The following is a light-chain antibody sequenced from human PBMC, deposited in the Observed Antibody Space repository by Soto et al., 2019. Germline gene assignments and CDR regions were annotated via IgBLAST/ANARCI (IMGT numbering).Light chain of an antibody. CDR2: DAS. Sequence: PGERPTLSCRASRGVSSYLAWHQEKPGQAPRLLIYDASNRAAGIPARFSGSGSGTDFTLTINSLEPEDFAVYYCEQRNNWPSFGQGTRVEIK. J-gene: IGKJ5*01. CDR3: EQRNNWPS. V-gene: IGKV3-11*01. CDR1: RGVSSY.